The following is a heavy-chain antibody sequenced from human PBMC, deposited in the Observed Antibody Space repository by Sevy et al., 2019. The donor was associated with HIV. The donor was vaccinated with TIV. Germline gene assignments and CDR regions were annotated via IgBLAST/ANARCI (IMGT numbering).Heavy chain of an antibody. D-gene: IGHD6-19*01. CDR3: ARAIAVAGGYFDY. V-gene: IGHV3-30-3*01. CDR2: ISYDGSNK. Sequence: GGSLRLSCAASGITFSSYAMHWVRQAPGKGLEWVAVISYDGSNKYYADSVKGRFTISRDNSKNTLYLQMNSLRAEDTDVYYCARAIAVAGGYFDYWGQGTLVTVSS. J-gene: IGHJ4*02. CDR1: GITFSSYA.